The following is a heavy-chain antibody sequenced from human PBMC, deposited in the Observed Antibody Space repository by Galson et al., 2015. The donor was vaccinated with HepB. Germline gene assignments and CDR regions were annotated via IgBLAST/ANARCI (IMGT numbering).Heavy chain of an antibody. CDR3: AREGELCSGGSCYFPFDY. V-gene: IGHV1-46*01. CDR1: GYTFTSYY. J-gene: IGHJ4*02. CDR2: INPSGGST. D-gene: IGHD2-15*01. Sequence: SVKVSCKASGYTFTSYYMHWVRQAPGQGLEWMGIINPSGGSTSYAQKFQGRVTMTRDTSTSTVYMELSSLRSEDTAVYYCAREGELCSGGSCYFPFDYWGQGTLVTVSS.